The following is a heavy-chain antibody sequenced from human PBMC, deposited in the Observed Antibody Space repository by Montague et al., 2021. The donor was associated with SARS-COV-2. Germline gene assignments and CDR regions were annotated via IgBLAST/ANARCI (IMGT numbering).Heavy chain of an antibody. CDR1: GDSITTYY. V-gene: IGHV4-59*01. CDR3: ARAQTTCVIANCVNYFDY. D-gene: IGHD1-1*01. Sequence: SETLSLTCSVSGDSITTYYWSWIRQSPGRGLEWIGHIYYTGTTKYDPSLKSRGTISVDTSRRQFSLKLKSVTAADTAVDYCARAQTTCVIANCVNYFDYWGQGALVTVSS. CDR2: IYYTGTT. J-gene: IGHJ4*02.